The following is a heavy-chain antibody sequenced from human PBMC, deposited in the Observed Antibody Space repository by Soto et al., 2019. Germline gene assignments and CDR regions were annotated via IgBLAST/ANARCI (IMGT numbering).Heavy chain of an antibody. CDR1: GGTFSSYA. J-gene: IGHJ4*02. CDR3: ARGVAAAGHLPSFQDY. Sequence: QVQLVQSGAEVKKPGSSVKVSCKASGGTFSSYAISWVRQAPGQGLEWVGGIIPIFGTTYYAQKFQGRVTIAADDSTSTAYMELSSLRSEDTALYYCARGVAAAGHLPSFQDYWGQGTLVTVSS. D-gene: IGHD6-13*01. CDR2: IIPIFGTT. V-gene: IGHV1-69*12.